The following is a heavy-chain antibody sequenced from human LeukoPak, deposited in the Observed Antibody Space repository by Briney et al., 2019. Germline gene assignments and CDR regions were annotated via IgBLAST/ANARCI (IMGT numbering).Heavy chain of an antibody. CDR2: IIPIFGTA. D-gene: IGHD5-18*01. CDR3: AREGSRYSYGMYYFDY. J-gene: IGHJ4*02. Sequence: GASVKVSCKASGYTFTGYYMHWVRQAPGQGLEWMGGIIPIFGTANCAQKFQGRVTITADESTSTAYMELSSLRSEDTAVYYCAREGSRYSYGMYYFDYWGQGTLVTVSS. V-gene: IGHV1-69*13. CDR1: GYTFTGYY.